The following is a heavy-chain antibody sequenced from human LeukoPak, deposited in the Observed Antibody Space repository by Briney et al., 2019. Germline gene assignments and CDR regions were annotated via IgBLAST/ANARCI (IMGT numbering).Heavy chain of an antibody. D-gene: IGHD6-13*01. J-gene: IGHJ5*02. CDR1: GGSISSSNYY. CDR3: ARSSGYSSSRGLNWFDP. Sequence: SSETLSLTCTVSGGSISSSNYYWGWIRQPPGKGLEWIGSIYHSGSTYQNPSLKSRVTISVDTSKDQFSPKLSSVTAADTAVYYCARSSGYSSSRGLNWFDPWGPGTLVTVSS. CDR2: IYHSGST. V-gene: IGHV4-39*01.